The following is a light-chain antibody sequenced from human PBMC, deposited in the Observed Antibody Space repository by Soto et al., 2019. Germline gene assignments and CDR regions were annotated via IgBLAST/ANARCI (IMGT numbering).Light chain of an antibody. J-gene: IGKJ3*01. CDR3: QHRSGFT. CDR1: QSVNSY. Sequence: EIVLTQSPATLSLSPGERATLSCRASQSVNSYLAWYQQKSGQAPRLLIHDASYRATGIPPRFSGSGSGTDFTLTISSLEPEDFAVYYCQHRSGFTFGPGTKVDIQ. V-gene: IGKV3-11*01. CDR2: DAS.